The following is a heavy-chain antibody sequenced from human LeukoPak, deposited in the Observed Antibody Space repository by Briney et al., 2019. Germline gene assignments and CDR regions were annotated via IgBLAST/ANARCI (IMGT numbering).Heavy chain of an antibody. Sequence: PSETLSLTCTVSGGSISSYYLSWIRQPPGKGLEWIGYIYYSGSTNYNPSLKSRVTISVDTSKNQFSLKLSSVTAADTAVYYCVRDWEGFNFDIWGQGTMVTVSS. CDR1: GGSISSYY. CDR3: VRDWEGFNFDI. CDR2: IYYSGST. V-gene: IGHV4-59*01. D-gene: IGHD1-26*01. J-gene: IGHJ3*02.